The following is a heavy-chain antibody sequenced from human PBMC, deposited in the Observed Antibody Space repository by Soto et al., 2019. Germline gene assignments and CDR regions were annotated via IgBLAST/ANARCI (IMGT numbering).Heavy chain of an antibody. V-gene: IGHV1-8*01. Sequence: QVQLVQSGAEVKKPGASVKVSCKTSGYTFTSYDINWVRQATGQGLEWMGWMNPNSGNTAYAQKFQGRVTMTRNTSISTAYMEXSXXXXXXXXXXXXXXERSSGAFDIWGQGTMVTVSS. CDR2: MNPNSGNT. J-gene: IGHJ3*02. CDR1: GYTFTSYD. CDR3: XXERSSGAFDI. D-gene: IGHD1-26*01.